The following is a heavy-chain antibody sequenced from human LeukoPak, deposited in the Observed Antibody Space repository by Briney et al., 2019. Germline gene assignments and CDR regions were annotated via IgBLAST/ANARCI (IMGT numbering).Heavy chain of an antibody. D-gene: IGHD6-19*01. J-gene: IGHJ4*02. CDR3: AKVLPGSASSDY. CDR1: GFTVSSNY. CDR2: IYSGGST. Sequence: AGGSLRLSCAASGFTVSSNYMSWVRQAPGKGLEWVSVIYSGGSTYYADSVKGRFTISRDNSKNTLYLQMNSLRAEDTAVYYCAKVLPGSASSDYWGQGTLVTVSS. V-gene: IGHV3-53*01.